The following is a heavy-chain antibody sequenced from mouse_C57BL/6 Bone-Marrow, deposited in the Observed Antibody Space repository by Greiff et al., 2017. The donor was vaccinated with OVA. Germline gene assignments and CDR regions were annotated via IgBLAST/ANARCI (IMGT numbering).Heavy chain of an antibody. CDR1: GFTFTDYY. CDR2: IRNTANGYTT. V-gene: IGHV7-3*01. Sequence: EVQGVESGGGLVQPGGSLSLSCAASGFTFTDYYMSWVRQPPGQALEWLGFIRNTANGYTTEYSASVKGRFTISRDTSQSILYLQINALRAEDSSTYYSARSDNRRWYIDVWGTGTSVTVSS. CDR3: ARSDNRRWYIDV. D-gene: IGHD2-14*01. J-gene: IGHJ1*03.